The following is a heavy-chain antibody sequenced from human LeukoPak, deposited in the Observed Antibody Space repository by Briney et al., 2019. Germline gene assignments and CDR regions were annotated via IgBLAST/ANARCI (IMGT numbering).Heavy chain of an antibody. CDR1: GGSISSGGYS. Sequence: PSQTLSLTCAVSGGSISSGGYSWSWIRQPRGKGLEWIGYIYHSGSTYYNPSLKSRVTISVDRSKNQFSLKLSSVTAADTAVYYCARGNTRSWGPLYWGQGTLVTVSS. D-gene: IGHD3-3*01. J-gene: IGHJ4*02. CDR2: IYHSGST. CDR3: ARGNTRSWGPLY. V-gene: IGHV4-30-2*01.